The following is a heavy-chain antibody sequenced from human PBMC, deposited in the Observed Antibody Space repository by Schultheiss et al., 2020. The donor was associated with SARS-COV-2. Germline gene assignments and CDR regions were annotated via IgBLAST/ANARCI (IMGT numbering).Heavy chain of an antibody. CDR2: IIPIFGTA. CDR3: ARDRYDFWSGYVSYWYFDL. Sequence: SVKVSCKASGGTFANSAISWVRQAPGQGLEWMGGIIPIFGTANYAQKFQGRVTITADESTSTAYMELSSLRSEDTAVYYCARDRYDFWSGYVSYWYFDLWGRGTLVTVSS. D-gene: IGHD3-3*01. CDR1: GGTFANSA. J-gene: IGHJ2*01. V-gene: IGHV1-69*13.